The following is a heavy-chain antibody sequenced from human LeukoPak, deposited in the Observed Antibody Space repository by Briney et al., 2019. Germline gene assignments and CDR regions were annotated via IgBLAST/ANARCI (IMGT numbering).Heavy chain of an antibody. CDR2: TRNKANSYTT. J-gene: IGHJ3*01. Sequence: GGSLRLSCAASGFTFSDHYMDWVRQAPGKGLEWVGRTRNKANSYTTEYAASVKGRFTISRDDSKNSLYLQMNSLKTEDTAVYYCVKDPIGIGPAFEVWGQGTMVTVSS. V-gene: IGHV3-72*01. D-gene: IGHD2/OR15-2a*01. CDR1: GFTFSDHY. CDR3: VKDPIGIGPAFEV.